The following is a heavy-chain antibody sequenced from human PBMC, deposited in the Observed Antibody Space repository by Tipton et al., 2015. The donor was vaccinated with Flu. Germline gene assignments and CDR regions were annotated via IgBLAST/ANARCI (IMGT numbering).Heavy chain of an antibody. D-gene: IGHD3-3*01. Sequence: TLSLTCSVSGGSINSYHWGWIRQSPGKGLEWIGYISSSGTTNYNPSLKSRVITSLDTSKNHFSLKLSSVTAADTAVYFCARARRFLEWQFYYYYMDVWGKGTTVTVSS. V-gene: IGHV4-59*07. CDR3: ARARRFLEWQFYYYYMDV. CDR2: ISSSGTT. J-gene: IGHJ6*03. CDR1: GGSINSYH.